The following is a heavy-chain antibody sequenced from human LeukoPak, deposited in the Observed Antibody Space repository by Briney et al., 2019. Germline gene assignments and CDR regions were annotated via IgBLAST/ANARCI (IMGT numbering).Heavy chain of an antibody. CDR1: GYTFTSYG. CDR3: ARDFRPLNWGSSYYFDF. Sequence: ASVKVSCKASGYTFTSYGISWVRQAPGQGLEWMGWISAYNGNTNYAQKLQGRVTMTTDTSTSTTYMGLRSRRSDDTAVYYCARDFRPLNWGSSYYFDFWGQGTLVTVSS. J-gene: IGHJ4*02. V-gene: IGHV1-18*01. D-gene: IGHD7-27*01. CDR2: ISAYNGNT.